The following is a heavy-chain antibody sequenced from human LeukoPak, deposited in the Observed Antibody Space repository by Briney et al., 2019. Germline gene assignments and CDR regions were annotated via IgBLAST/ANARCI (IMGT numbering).Heavy chain of an antibody. Sequence: GGPPRLSCEVSGFTFSSYAMSWVRQAPGKGLEWVSGIIDSGDITYYANSVKGRFTISRDNSKNTLYLQMNSLGAEDTAVYYCAKLGGQEVYNYYVGVWGKGTTVAVSS. J-gene: IGHJ6*03. CDR2: IIDSGDIT. CDR1: GFTFSSYA. CDR3: AKLGGQEVYNYYVGV. V-gene: IGHV3-23*01. D-gene: IGHD3-16*01.